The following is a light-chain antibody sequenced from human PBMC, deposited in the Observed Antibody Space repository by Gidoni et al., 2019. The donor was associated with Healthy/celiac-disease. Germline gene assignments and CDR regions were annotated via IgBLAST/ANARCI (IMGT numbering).Light chain of an antibody. Sequence: DILTTQPPSSLSASVGDRVTITCRASQGIRNYLAWYQQKPGKVPKLLIYAASTLQSGVPSRFSGSGSGTDFTITISSLQHEDVATYYCQKYNSARPFTFGHGTKVDIK. CDR1: QGIRNY. CDR2: AAS. V-gene: IGKV1-27*01. J-gene: IGKJ3*01. CDR3: QKYNSARPFT.